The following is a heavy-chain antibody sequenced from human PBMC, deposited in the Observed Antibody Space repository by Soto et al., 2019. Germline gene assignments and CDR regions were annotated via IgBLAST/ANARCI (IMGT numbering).Heavy chain of an antibody. V-gene: IGHV3-13*01. CDR1: GFTFSSYD. CDR2: IGTAGDT. D-gene: IGHD6-13*01. CDR3: ARGRYSSSWFRVANYYYGMDV. J-gene: IGHJ6*02. Sequence: GGSLRLSCAASGFTFSSYDMHWVRQATGEGLEWVSAIGTAGDTYYPGSVKGRFTISRENAKNSLYLQMNSLRAGDTAVYCCARGRYSSSWFRVANYYYGMDVWGQGTTVTVSS.